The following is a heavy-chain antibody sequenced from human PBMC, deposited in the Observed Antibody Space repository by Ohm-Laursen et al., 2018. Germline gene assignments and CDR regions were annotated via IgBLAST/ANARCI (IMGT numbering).Heavy chain of an antibody. V-gene: IGHV3-9*01. J-gene: IGHJ4*02. Sequence: SLRLSCAASGFTFDDYAMHWVRQAPGKGLEWVSGISWNSGSIGYADSVKGRFTISRDNAKNSLYLQMSSLRAEDTALYYCAKGVGGVTYYFDYWGQGTLVTVSS. D-gene: IGHD3-16*01. CDR1: GFTFDDYA. CDR3: AKGVGGVTYYFDY. CDR2: ISWNSGSI.